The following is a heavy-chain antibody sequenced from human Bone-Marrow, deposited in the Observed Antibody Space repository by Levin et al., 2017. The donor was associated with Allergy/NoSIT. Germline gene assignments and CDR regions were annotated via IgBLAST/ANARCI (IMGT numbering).Heavy chain of an antibody. CDR3: ARGDGWYTNSWFDS. V-gene: IGHV4-59*01. CDR1: ADSSGNSY. Sequence: ESLKISCTVSADSSGNSYWTWIRQSPGTGLEWIGYIHYTGATNSNPALKSRVTISLDTSKNHFSLTLRSVTAADTAVYYCARGDGWYTNSWFDSWGQGTLVTVSS. J-gene: IGHJ5*01. D-gene: IGHD6-13*01. CDR2: IHYTGAT.